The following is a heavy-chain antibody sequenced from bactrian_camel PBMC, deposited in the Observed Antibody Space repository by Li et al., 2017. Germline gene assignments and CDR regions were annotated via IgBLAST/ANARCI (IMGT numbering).Heavy chain of an antibody. J-gene: IGHJ4*01. CDR1: GSSTYSSYC. CDR2: IYSDGSMT. Sequence: HVQLVESGGGSVQSGGSLRLSCVASGSSTYSSYCMAWFRQAPGKGLEWVSSIYSDGSMTAYADSVKGRFTISRDNAKNTVYLQMNSLKSEDTALYYCATKVVAGTDYWGQGTQVTVS. D-gene: IGHD6*01. CDR3: ATKVVAGTDY. V-gene: IGHV3-2*01.